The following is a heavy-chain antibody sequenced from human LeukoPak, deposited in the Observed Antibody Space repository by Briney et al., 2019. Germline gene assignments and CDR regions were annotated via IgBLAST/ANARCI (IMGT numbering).Heavy chain of an antibody. D-gene: IGHD4-17*01. J-gene: IGHJ6*03. CDR3: AREVYGDYGRYYYYYMDV. CDR2: ISSSSSTI. CDR1: GFTFSSYS. V-gene: IGHV3-48*04. Sequence: QAGGSLRLSCAASGFTFSSYSMNWVRQAPGKGLEWVSYISSSSSTIYYADSVKGRFTISRDNAKNSLYLQMNSLRAEDTAVYYCAREVYGDYGRYYYYYMDVWGKGTTVTISS.